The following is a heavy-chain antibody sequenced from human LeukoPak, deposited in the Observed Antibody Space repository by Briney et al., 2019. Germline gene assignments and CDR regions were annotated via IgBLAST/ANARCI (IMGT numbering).Heavy chain of an antibody. J-gene: IGHJ4*02. V-gene: IGHV3-23*01. CDR3: ATHHSSSWYLMDY. CDR2: ISGSGGST. Sequence: SLRLSCAASGFTFSSYAMSWVREAPGKGLEWVSAISGSGGSTYYADSVKGRFTISRDNSKNTLYLQMNSLRAEDTAVYYCATHHSSSWYLMDYWGQGTLVTVSS. D-gene: IGHD6-13*01. CDR1: GFTFSSYA.